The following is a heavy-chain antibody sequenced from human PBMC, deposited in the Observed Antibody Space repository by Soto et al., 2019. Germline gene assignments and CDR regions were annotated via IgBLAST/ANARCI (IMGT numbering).Heavy chain of an antibody. CDR2: ISYDGSNK. J-gene: IGHJ6*02. V-gene: IGHV3-30*03. CDR1: GFTFSSYG. D-gene: IGHD6-19*01. CDR3: ATDGLSSGWYDGYYYYYGMDV. Sequence: QVQLVESGGGVVQPGRSLRLSCAASGFTFSSYGMHWVRQAPGKGLEWVAVISYDGSNKYYADSVKGRFTISRDNSKNALYLQMNILRAEDTAVYYCATDGLSSGWYDGYYYYYGMDVWGQGTTVTVSS.